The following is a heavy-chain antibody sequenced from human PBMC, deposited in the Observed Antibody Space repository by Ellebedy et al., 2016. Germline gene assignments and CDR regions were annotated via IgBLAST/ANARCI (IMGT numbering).Heavy chain of an antibody. J-gene: IGHJ4*02. D-gene: IGHD1-26*01. Sequence: LSLTCAASGFTFSSYAMSWVRQAPGKGLEWVSGISWNSGSIGYADSVKGRFTISRDNAKNSLYLQINSLRAEDTAVYYCARGVGMYYFDYWGLGTLVTVSS. CDR1: GFTFSSYA. CDR2: ISWNSGSI. CDR3: ARGVGMYYFDY. V-gene: IGHV3-9*01.